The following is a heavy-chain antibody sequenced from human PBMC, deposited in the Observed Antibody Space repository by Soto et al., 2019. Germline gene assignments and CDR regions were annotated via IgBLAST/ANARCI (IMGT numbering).Heavy chain of an antibody. D-gene: IGHD5-18*01. J-gene: IGHJ3*02. CDR3: ARVIKGIQLSFAFDI. CDR2: IYYSGST. V-gene: IGHV4-30-4*01. Sequence: QVQLQESGPGLVKPSQTLSLTCTISGGSISSGDYYWSWIRQPPGKGLEWIGYIYYSGSTYYNPSLKSRVTISVDTSKNQFSLKLSSVTAADTAVYYCARVIKGIQLSFAFDIWGQGTMVTVSS. CDR1: GGSISSGDYY.